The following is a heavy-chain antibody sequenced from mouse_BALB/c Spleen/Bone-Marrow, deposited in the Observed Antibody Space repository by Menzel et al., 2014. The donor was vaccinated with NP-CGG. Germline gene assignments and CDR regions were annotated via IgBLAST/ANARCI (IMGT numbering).Heavy chain of an antibody. CDR1: GYTFTDTW. V-gene: IGHV1-7*01. Sequence: QVQLQQSGAELAKPGASVNMSCKASGYTFTDTWIHWIKQRPGQGLEWIGYINPSTGYAEYNQNFKDKATLTVDKSSSXAYMQLSSLTSEDSAVYYCARDYWGQGTTLTVSS. CDR2: INPSTGYA. J-gene: IGHJ2*01. CDR3: ARDY.